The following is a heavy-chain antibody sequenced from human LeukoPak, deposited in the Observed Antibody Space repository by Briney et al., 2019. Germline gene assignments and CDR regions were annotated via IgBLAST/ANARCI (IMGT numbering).Heavy chain of an antibody. CDR2: IRSDGSNK. V-gene: IGHV3-30*02. CDR1: GFTFSSYA. J-gene: IGHJ4*02. D-gene: IGHD2-15*01. CDR3: AKDRAVVVVAATFDY. Sequence: GGSLRLSCTASGFTFSSYAMHWLRQAPGKGLEWVAFIRSDGSNKYYEDSVKGRFTISRDNSKNKQYLQMNSLRADDTAVYCCAKDRAVVVVAATFDYWGQGTLVTVSS.